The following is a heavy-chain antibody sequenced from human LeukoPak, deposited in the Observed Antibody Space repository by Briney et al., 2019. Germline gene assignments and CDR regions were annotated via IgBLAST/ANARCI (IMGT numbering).Heavy chain of an antibody. V-gene: IGHV4-59*01. CDR2: IYYSGTT. CDR1: GGSISNYY. CDR3: ASSSGYYRQDAFDI. Sequence: SETLSLTCTVSGGSISNYYWSWIRQPPGKGLEWIGYIYYSGTTNYNPSLKSRVTISVDTSKNQFSLKLSSVTAADTAVYYCASSSGYYRQDAFDIWGQGTMVTVSS. D-gene: IGHD3-22*01. J-gene: IGHJ3*02.